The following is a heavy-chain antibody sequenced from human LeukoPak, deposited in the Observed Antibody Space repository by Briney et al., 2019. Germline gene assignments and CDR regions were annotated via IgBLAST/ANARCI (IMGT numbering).Heavy chain of an antibody. CDR3: ARGGDYVWGSYLPNWFDP. CDR1: GYTFTGYY. D-gene: IGHD3-16*02. Sequence: GASVKVSCKASGYTFTGYYMHWVRQAPGQGLEWMGWINPNSGGTNYAQKFQGWVTMTRDTSISTAYMELSRLRSDDTAVYYCARGGDYVWGSYLPNWFDPWGQGTLVTVSS. V-gene: IGHV1-2*04. J-gene: IGHJ5*02. CDR2: INPNSGGT.